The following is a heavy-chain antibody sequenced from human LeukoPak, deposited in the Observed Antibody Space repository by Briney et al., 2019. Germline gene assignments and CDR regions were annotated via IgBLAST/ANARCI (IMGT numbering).Heavy chain of an antibody. CDR1: GGSISSSNW. D-gene: IGHD3-22*01. CDR3: ARTGREYYYDSSGYYFDY. CDR2: IYHSGST. V-gene: IGHV4-4*02. Sequence: SGTLSLTCAVSGGSISSSNWWSWVRQPPGKGLEWIGEIYHSGSTNYNPSLKSRVTISVDKSKNQFSLKLSSVTAANTAVYYCARTGREYYYDSSGYYFDYWGQGTLVTVSS. J-gene: IGHJ4*02.